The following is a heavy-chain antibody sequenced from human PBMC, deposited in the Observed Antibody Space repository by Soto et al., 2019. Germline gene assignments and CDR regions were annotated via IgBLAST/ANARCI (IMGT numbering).Heavy chain of an antibody. CDR3: AREHYYDSSGYYALND. V-gene: IGHV4-61*01. J-gene: IGHJ4*02. Sequence: TSETLSLTCTVSGGSVSSGSYYWSWIRQPPGKGLEWIGYIYYSGSTNYNPSLKSRVTISVDTSKNQFSPKLSSVTAADTAVYYCAREHYYDSSGYYALNDWGQGTLVTVSS. D-gene: IGHD3-22*01. CDR1: GGSVSSGSYY. CDR2: IYYSGST.